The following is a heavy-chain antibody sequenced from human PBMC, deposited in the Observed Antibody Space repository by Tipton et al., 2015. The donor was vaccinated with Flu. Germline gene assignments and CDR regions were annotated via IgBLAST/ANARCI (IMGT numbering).Heavy chain of an antibody. D-gene: IGHD6-19*01. CDR1: GYSFTSYW. Sequence: QLVQSGAEVKKPGESLKISCKGSGYSFTSYWIGWVRQMPGKGLEWMGIIYPGDSDTRYSPSFQGQVTISADKSISTAYLQWSSLKASDTAMYYCARHRDEDSSGWPPGDYWGQGTLVTVSS. CDR3: ARHRDEDSSGWPPGDY. V-gene: IGHV5-51*01. CDR2: IYPGDSDT. J-gene: IGHJ4*02.